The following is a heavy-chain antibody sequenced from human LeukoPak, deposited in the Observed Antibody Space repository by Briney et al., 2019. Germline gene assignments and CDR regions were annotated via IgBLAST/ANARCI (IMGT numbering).Heavy chain of an antibody. CDR1: GGSISSYY. CDR2: IYYSGST. D-gene: IGHD6-13*01. Sequence: SETLSLTCTVSGGSISSYYWSWIRQPPGKGLEWIGYIYYSGSTNYNPSLKSRVTISVDTSKNQFSLKLSSVTAADTAVYYCARAIAGYSSSWVDYWGQGTLVTVSS. J-gene: IGHJ4*02. V-gene: IGHV4-59*01. CDR3: ARAIAGYSSSWVDY.